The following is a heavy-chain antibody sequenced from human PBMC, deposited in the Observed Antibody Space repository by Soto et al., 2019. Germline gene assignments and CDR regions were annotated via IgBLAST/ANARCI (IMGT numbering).Heavy chain of an antibody. D-gene: IGHD3-10*01. CDR3: ARPNEPQLVRAPFDI. Sequence: PGGSLRLSCAASGFTFSSYAMHWVRQAPGKGLEYVSAISSNGGSTYYANSVKDRFTISRDNSKNTLYLQMGSLRAEDMALYYCARPNEPQLVRAPFDIWGQGTMVTVSS. CDR2: ISSNGGST. J-gene: IGHJ3*02. CDR1: GFTFSSYA. V-gene: IGHV3-64*01.